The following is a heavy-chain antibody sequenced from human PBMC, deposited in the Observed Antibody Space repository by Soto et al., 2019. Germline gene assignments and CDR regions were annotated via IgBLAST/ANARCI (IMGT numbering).Heavy chain of an antibody. D-gene: IGHD3-22*01. CDR2: IDPSDSQT. CDR1: GYSFAGYW. Sequence: GESLKISCKGSGYSFAGYWITWVRQKPGKGLEWMGRIDPSDSQTYYSPSFRGHVTISVTKSITTVFLQWSSLRASDTAMYYCARLYYDSSGYYSFDYWGQGTLVTVSS. V-gene: IGHV5-10-1*01. J-gene: IGHJ4*02. CDR3: ARLYYDSSGYYSFDY.